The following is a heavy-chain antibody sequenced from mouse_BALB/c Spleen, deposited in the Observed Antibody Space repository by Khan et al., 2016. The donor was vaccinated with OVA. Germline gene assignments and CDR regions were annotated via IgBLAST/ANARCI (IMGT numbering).Heavy chain of an antibody. J-gene: IGHJ3*01. CDR3: TRLAYYYDSEGFAY. Sequence: EVQLVESGGDLVKPGGSLKLSCAASGFTFSTYGMSWVRQTPDKRLEWVATVSTGGGYTYYPDSVKGRFTISRDNAKNTLYLQMSGVKSEDTAMFYCTRLAYYYDSEGFAYWGQGTLGTVS. D-gene: IGHD1-1*01. CDR1: GFTFSTYG. CDR2: VSTGGGYT. V-gene: IGHV5-6*01.